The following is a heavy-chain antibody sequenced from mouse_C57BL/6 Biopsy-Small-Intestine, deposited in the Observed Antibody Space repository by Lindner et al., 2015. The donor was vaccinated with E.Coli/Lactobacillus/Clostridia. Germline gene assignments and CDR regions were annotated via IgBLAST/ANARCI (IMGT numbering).Heavy chain of an antibody. CDR2: VYPRDGST. V-gene: IGHV1-85*01. J-gene: IGHJ2*01. CDR1: GYTFTIYD. D-gene: IGHD1-1*01. CDR3: ARPYYGAFDY. Sequence: VQLQESGPELVKPGASVKLSCKASGYTFTIYDXNWVKQRPGQGLEWIGWVYPRDGSTKYNENFKGKATLTVDTSSSTAYMELHSLTSEDSAVYFCARPYYGAFDYWGQGTTLAVSS.